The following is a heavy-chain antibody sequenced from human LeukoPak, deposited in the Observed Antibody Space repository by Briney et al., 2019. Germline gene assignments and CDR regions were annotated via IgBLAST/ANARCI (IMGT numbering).Heavy chain of an antibody. D-gene: IGHD1-26*01. CDR2: IYYSGST. CDR1: GGSISGDYY. J-gene: IGHJ4*02. CDR3: ASGSYYSLADY. Sequence: SETLSLTCTVSGGSISGDYYWSWIRQPPGKGLEWIGYIYYSGSTNYNPSLKSRVTISVDTSKNQFSLKLSSVTAADTAVYYCASGSYYSLADYWGQGTLVTVSS. V-gene: IGHV4-61*08.